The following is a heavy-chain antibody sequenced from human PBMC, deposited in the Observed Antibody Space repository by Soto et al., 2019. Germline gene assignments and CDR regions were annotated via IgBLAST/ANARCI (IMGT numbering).Heavy chain of an antibody. J-gene: IGHJ3*02. V-gene: IGHV4-59*01. CDR3: ARGYCRGGSCYMLAMDAFDI. CDR1: GGSISSYY. D-gene: IGHD2-15*01. Sequence: PSETLSLTCTVSGGSISSYYWSWIRQPPGKGLEWIGYIYYSGSTNYNPSLKSRVTISVDTSKNQFSLKLSSVTAADTAVYYCARGYCRGGSCYMLAMDAFDIWGQGTMVNV. CDR2: IYYSGST.